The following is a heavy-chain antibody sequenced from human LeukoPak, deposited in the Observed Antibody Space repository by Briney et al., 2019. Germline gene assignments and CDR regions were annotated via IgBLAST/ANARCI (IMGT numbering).Heavy chain of an antibody. CDR1: GFTFSSYG. V-gene: IGHV3-30*18. J-gene: IGHJ4*02. Sequence: GGSLRLSCAASGFTFSSYGMHWARQAPGKGLEWVAVISYDGSNKYYADSVKGRFTISRDNSKNTLYLQMNSLRAEDTAVYYCAKEGIAVAAPFDYWGQGTLVTVSS. CDR3: AKEGIAVAAPFDY. D-gene: IGHD6-19*01. CDR2: ISYDGSNK.